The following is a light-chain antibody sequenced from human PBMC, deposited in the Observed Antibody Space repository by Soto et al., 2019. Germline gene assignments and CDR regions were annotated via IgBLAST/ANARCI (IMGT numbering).Light chain of an antibody. J-gene: IGLJ1*01. CDR1: SSDVGNYNY. CDR2: DVS. Sequence: QSVLTQPASVSGSPGQSITISCTGTSSDVGNYNYVSWYQQHPDKAPKLMIHDVSNRPSGVSNRFSGSKSGNTASLTISGLQAEDEADYYCSSYTSSSTYVFGNGTKVTVL. V-gene: IGLV2-14*01. CDR3: SSYTSSSTYV.